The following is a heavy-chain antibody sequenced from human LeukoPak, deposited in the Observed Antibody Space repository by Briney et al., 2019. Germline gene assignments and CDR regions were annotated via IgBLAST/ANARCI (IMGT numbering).Heavy chain of an antibody. V-gene: IGHV4-59*01. CDR3: ARHDSSGYEGDY. CDR2: IYYSGST. CDR1: GGSISSYY. D-gene: IGHD3-22*01. J-gene: IGHJ4*02. Sequence: SETQSLTCTVSGGSISSYYWSWIRQPPGKGLEWIGYIYYSGSTNYNPSLKSRVTISVDTSKNQFSLKLSSVTAADTAVYYCARHDSSGYEGDYWGQGTLVTVSS.